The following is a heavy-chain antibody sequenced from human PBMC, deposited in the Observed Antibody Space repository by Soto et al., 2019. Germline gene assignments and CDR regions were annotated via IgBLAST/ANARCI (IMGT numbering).Heavy chain of an antibody. D-gene: IGHD5-12*01. CDR2: ISYDGSDK. Sequence: GWSLRLSCAASGFTFSSYDMHWVRQAPGKGLEWVAVISYDGSDKYYADSVKGRFTISRDNSKNTLYLQMNSLRAEDTAVYYCAKDRLPYRGATITHVGYWGQGTMVTVSS. CDR3: AKDRLPYRGATITHVGY. CDR1: GFTFSSYD. J-gene: IGHJ4*02. V-gene: IGHV3-30*18.